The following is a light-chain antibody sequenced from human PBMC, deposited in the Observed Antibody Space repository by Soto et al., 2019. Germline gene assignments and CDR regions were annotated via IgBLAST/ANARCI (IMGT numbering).Light chain of an antibody. V-gene: IGKV3-11*01. CDR3: QQHGNWQLT. Sequence: IVLTQSPATLSLSPGERATLSCRSSQSVSSYFSCYQQKPGQAPRRLIYDASNRATGILARFSGSGSGTDFTLTISSLEPEDFAVYYCQQHGNWQLTFGQGTKVEIK. CDR2: DAS. J-gene: IGKJ1*01. CDR1: QSVSSY.